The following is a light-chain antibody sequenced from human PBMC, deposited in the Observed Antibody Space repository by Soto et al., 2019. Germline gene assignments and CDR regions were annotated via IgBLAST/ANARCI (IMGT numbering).Light chain of an antibody. CDR3: QQSYSTPRT. J-gene: IGKJ2*01. Sequence: DIQMTQSPYSLSASVGDRVTITCRASQSISSNLNWYQQKPGKAPKLLIYGASSLQSGVPSRFSGSGSGTDFTLFISSLQPEDFATYYCQQSYSTPRTFGQGTKLEIK. CDR2: GAS. CDR1: QSISSN. V-gene: IGKV1-39*01.